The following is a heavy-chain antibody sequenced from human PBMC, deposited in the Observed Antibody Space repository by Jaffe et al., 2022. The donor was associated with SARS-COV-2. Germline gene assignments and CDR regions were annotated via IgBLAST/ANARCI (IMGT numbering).Heavy chain of an antibody. CDR1: GYTLTELS. D-gene: IGHD3-3*01. CDR3: ATDSPLRFLEWLPKYYYYYYGMDV. Sequence: QVQLVQSGAEVKKPGASVKVSCKVSGYTLTELSMHWVRQAPGKGLEWMGGFDPEDGETIYAQKFQGRVTMTEDTSTDTAYMELSSLRSEDTAVYYCATDSPLRFLEWLPKYYYYYYGMDVWGQGTTVTVSS. V-gene: IGHV1-24*01. J-gene: IGHJ6*02. CDR2: FDPEDGET.